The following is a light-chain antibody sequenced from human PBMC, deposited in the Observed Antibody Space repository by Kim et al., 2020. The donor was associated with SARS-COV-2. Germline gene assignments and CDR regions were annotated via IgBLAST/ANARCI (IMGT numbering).Light chain of an antibody. CDR2: GKN. V-gene: IGLV3-19*01. J-gene: IGLJ2*01. Sequence: VALEQRVRRPCQGDSLIHYNASWYQQKPGQAPVLVIYGKNNRPSGIPDRFSGSSSGNTASLTITGAQAEDEADYYCNSRDSSGNVVFGGGTQLTVL. CDR1: SLIHYN. CDR3: NSRDSSGNVV.